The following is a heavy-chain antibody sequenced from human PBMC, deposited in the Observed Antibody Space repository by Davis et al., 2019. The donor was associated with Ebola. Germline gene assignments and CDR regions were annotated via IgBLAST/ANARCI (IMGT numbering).Heavy chain of an antibody. CDR1: GFTFSSYA. D-gene: IGHD2-15*01. CDR3: ARQPDIVVVVALDFGMDV. Sequence: GESLKISCAASGFTFSSYAMHWVRQAPGKGLEWVAVISYDGSNKYYADSVKGRFTISRDNSKNTLYLQMNSLRGEDTAVYYCARQPDIVVVVALDFGMDVWGKGTTVTVSS. V-gene: IGHV3-30-3*01. J-gene: IGHJ6*04. CDR2: ISYDGSNK.